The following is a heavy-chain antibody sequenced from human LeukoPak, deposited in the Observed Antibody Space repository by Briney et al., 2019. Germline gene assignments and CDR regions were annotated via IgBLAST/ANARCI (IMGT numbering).Heavy chain of an antibody. J-gene: IGHJ6*03. Sequence: PGGSLRLSCAASGFTFSSYEMNWVRQAPGKGLEWVSSISSSSNYIYYADSVKGRFTISRDNSKNTLYLQMNSLRAEDTAVYYCASASIAVAGTHYYYYYMDVWGKGTTVTISS. CDR2: ISSSSNYI. D-gene: IGHD6-19*01. V-gene: IGHV3-21*04. CDR1: GFTFSSYE. CDR3: ASASIAVAGTHYYYYYMDV.